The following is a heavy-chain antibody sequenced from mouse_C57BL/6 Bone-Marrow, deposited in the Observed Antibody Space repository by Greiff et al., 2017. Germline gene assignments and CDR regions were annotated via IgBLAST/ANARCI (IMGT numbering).Heavy chain of an antibody. CDR2: ISNGGGST. CDR1: GFTFSDYY. CDR3: ARQNAGSWFAY. J-gene: IGHJ3*01. V-gene: IGHV5-12*01. Sequence: EVKVVESGGGLVQPGGSLTLSCAASGFTFSDYYMYWVRQPPEKRLAWVAYISNGGGSTYYPDTVKGRFPISSANAKTNLYLQMSRLKSEDTAMYYCARQNAGSWFAYWGQGTLVTVSA.